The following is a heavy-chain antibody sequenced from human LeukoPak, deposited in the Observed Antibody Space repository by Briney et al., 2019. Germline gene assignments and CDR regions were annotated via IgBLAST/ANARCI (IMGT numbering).Heavy chain of an antibody. J-gene: IGHJ4*02. D-gene: IGHD4-17*01. CDR1: GGTFSSYA. Sequence: GASVKVSCKASGGTFSSYAISWVRQAPGQGLEWMGGIIPIFGTANYAQKFQGRVTITADESTSTAYMELSSLRYEETAVYSCARDRGNYGELAYSGQGTLVTVSS. CDR2: IIPIFGTA. CDR3: ARDRGNYGELAY. V-gene: IGHV1-69*01.